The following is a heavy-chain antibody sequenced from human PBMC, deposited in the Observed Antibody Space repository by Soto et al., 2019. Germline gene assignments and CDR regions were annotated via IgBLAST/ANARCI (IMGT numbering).Heavy chain of an antibody. D-gene: IGHD3-10*01. CDR2: INAGNGNT. CDR1: GYTFTSYD. Sequence: ASVKVSCKASGYTFTSYDMHWVRQAPGQRLEWMGWINAGNGNTKYSQKFQGRVTITRDTSASTAYMELSSLRSEDTAVYYCARDLVRGVIKNNWFDPWGQGTLVTVSS. CDR3: ARDLVRGVIKNNWFDP. V-gene: IGHV1-3*01. J-gene: IGHJ5*02.